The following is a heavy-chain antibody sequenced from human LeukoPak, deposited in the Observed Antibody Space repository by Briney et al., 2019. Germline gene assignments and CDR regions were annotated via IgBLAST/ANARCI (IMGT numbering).Heavy chain of an antibody. CDR1: GGSISSYY. D-gene: IGHD2-21*02. CDR2: ISYSGST. J-gene: IGHJ4*02. CDR3: ARVGADCHFDS. V-gene: IGHV4-59*01. Sequence: NPSETLSLTCTVSGGSISSYYWSWIRQPPGKGLEWIGYISYSGSTYYNPSLKSRVTISEDTSKNQFSLKLTSVTAADTAVYYCARVGADCHFDSWGQGTLVTVSS.